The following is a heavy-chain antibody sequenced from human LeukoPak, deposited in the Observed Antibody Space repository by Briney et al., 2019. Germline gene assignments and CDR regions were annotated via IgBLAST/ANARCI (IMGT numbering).Heavy chain of an antibody. CDR1: GYTFTGYY. CDR3: AREVDCSSPSCQLDY. D-gene: IGHD2-2*01. V-gene: IGHV1-2*02. Sequence: ASVKVSCKASGYTFTGYYMHWVRQAPGQGHEWMAWINPNSGGTNYAQKFQGRVTMTRDTSITTAYLELSSLRSDDTAVYYCAREVDCSSPSCQLDYWGQGTLVTVSS. J-gene: IGHJ4*02. CDR2: INPNSGGT.